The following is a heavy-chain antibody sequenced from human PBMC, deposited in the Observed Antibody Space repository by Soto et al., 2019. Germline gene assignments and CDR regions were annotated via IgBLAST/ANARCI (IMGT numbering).Heavy chain of an antibody. Sequence: QVQLEQSGAEVKKAGSSVKVSCKAFGGSVNSHAISWVRQAPGQGLEWMGGIIPMFGTPNYAQRFQAGVTISADESTSTVYLHLSSLRSEDTAMYCCARSRNVAEFNDYGCNYQGFDIWGQGTMVTVSS. D-gene: IGHD4-17*01. CDR3: ARSRNVAEFNDYGCNYQGFDI. J-gene: IGHJ3*02. CDR1: GGSVNSHA. CDR2: IIPMFGTP. V-gene: IGHV1-69*01.